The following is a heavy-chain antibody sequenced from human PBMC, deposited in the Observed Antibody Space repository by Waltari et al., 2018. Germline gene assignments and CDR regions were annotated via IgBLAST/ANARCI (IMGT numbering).Heavy chain of an antibody. CDR2: MNPNSGNT. CDR3: ATSIAVAGTKDY. Sequence: QVQLVQSGAEVKTPGASVKVSCKASGYTFTSYDINWVRQATGQGLEWMGWMNPNSGNTGYAQKFQGRVTMTRNTSISTAYMELSSLRSEDTAVYYCATSIAVAGTKDYWGQGTLVTVSS. CDR1: GYTFTSYD. J-gene: IGHJ4*02. D-gene: IGHD6-19*01. V-gene: IGHV1-8*01.